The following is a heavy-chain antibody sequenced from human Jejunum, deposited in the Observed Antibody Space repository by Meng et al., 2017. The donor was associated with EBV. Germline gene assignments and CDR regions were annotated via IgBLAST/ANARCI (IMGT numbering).Heavy chain of an antibody. V-gene: IGHV3-30-3*01. CDR1: GFTFSGHA. CDR2: ISNDGNNK. CDR3: TREWGADY. D-gene: IGHD3-16*01. Sequence: QGQLVGSGGGVVQPGRSLRLACAASGFTFSGHAMQWVRQAPGKGLKWVALISNDGNNKYYADSVKGRFTISRDNSKNTLYLQMNSLRVDDTALYYCTREWGADYWGQGTLVTVSS. J-gene: IGHJ4*02.